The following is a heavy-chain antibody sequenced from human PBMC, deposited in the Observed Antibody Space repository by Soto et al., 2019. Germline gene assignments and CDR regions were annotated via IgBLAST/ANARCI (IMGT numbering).Heavy chain of an antibody. Sequence: PSETLSLTCTVSGGSICSYYWNWIRQPPEKGLEWIGYIYYSGSTNYNPSLKSRVTISVDTSKNQFSLKLSSVTAADTAVYYCARDGGFYYGMDVWGQETTVTVSS. D-gene: IGHD3-3*01. V-gene: IGHV4-59*01. CDR3: ARDGGFYYGMDV. J-gene: IGHJ6*02. CDR1: GGSICSYY. CDR2: IYYSGST.